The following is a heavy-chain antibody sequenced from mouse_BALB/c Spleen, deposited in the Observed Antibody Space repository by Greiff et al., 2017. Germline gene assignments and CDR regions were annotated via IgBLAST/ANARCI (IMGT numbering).Heavy chain of an antibody. CDR2: INPGSGGT. CDR1: GYAFTNYL. CDR3: ARSLGLLFAY. Sequence: QVQLKESGAELVRPGTSVKVSCKASGYAFTNYLIEWVKQRPGQGLEWIGVINPGSGGTNYNEKFKGKATLTADKSSSTAYMQLSSLTSDDSAVYFCARSLGLLFAYWGQGTLVTVSA. D-gene: IGHD3-1*01. V-gene: IGHV1-54*01. J-gene: IGHJ3*01.